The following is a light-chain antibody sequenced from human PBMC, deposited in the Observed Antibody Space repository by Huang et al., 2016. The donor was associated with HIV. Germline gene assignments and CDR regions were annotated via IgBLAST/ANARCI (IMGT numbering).Light chain of an antibody. CDR3: QQCGSSPLT. J-gene: IGKJ4*01. CDR2: GAS. CDR1: QSVSSSY. V-gene: IGKV3-20*01. Sequence: EIVLTQSPGTLSLSPGERATLSCRASQSVSSSYLAWYQPNPGQAPRLLIDGASSRATGIPDRFSGSGSGTDFTLTISRLEPEDFAVYYCQQCGSSPLTFGGGTKVEIK.